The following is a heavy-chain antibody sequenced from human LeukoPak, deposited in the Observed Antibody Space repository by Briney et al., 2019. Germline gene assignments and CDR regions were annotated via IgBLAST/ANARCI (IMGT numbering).Heavy chain of an antibody. D-gene: IGHD1-14*01. V-gene: IGHV1-2*02. CDR3: AREIPSTINGYDI. J-gene: IGHJ3*02. CDR1: GYTFTGYY. CDR2: IYPNNGDT. Sequence: GASVKVSCKASGYTFTGYYMHWLRQAPGQGPEGMGWIYPNNGDTKYAQKFQGRVTMTRDTSISTAYMELSRMTFDDTAVYYCAREIPSTINGYDIWGQGTVITVSS.